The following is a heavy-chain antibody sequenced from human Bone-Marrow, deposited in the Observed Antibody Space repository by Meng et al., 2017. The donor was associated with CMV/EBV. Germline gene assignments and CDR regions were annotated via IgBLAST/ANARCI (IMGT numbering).Heavy chain of an antibody. CDR1: GCSISSSSYY. J-gene: IGHJ4*02. D-gene: IGHD1-26*01. CDR2: IYYSGST. Sequence: CTVSGCSISSSSYYWGWIRQPPGKGLEWIGSIYYSGSTYYNPSLKSRVTISVDTSKNQFSLKLSSVTAADTAVYYCARERYSGSYVWGQGTLVTVSS. V-gene: IGHV4-39*02. CDR3: ARERYSGSYV.